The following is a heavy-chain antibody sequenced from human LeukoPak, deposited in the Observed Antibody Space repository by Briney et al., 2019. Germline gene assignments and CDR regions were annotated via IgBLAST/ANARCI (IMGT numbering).Heavy chain of an antibody. V-gene: IGHV5-51*01. Sequence: GESLKISCKGSGYSFTNFWIGWVRQMPGKGLQWMGIIYPGDSDTRYSPSFQGQVTISADKSINTAYLQWSSLKASDTAMYYCARTTVTTWLYYGMDVWGQGTTVTVSS. CDR1: GYSFTNFW. J-gene: IGHJ6*02. D-gene: IGHD4-17*01. CDR2: IYPGDSDT. CDR3: ARTTVTTWLYYGMDV.